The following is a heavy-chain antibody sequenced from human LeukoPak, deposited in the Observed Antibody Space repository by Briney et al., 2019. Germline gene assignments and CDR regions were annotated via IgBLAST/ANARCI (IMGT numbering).Heavy chain of an antibody. CDR3: ARDQGDGYNSPPGY. CDR1: GGSISSYY. V-gene: IGHV4-59*12. J-gene: IGHJ4*02. D-gene: IGHD5-12*01. CDR2: IYHSGST. Sequence: SETLSLTCTVSGGSISSYYWSWIRQPPGKGLEWIGYIYHSGSTYYNPSLKSRVTISVDRSKNQFSLKLSSVTAADTAVYYCARDQGDGYNSPPGYWGQGTLVTVSS.